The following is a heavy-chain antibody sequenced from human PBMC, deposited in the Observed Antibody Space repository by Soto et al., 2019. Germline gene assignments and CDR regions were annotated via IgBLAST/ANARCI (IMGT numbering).Heavy chain of an antibody. CDR2: IWFDGSNK. Sequence: GGSLRLSCAASGFTFSSYGMHWVRQAPGKGLEWVAVIWFDGSNKFYADSAKGRFTISRDNSKNTLYLQMNSLRAEDTAVYYCAREGLTAAMYNWFDPWGQGTLVTVSS. V-gene: IGHV3-33*01. CDR1: GFTFSSYG. J-gene: IGHJ5*02. CDR3: AREGLTAAMYNWFDP. D-gene: IGHD2-2*01.